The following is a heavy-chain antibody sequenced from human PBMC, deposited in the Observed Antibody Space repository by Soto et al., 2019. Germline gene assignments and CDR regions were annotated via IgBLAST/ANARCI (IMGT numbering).Heavy chain of an antibody. D-gene: IGHD2-2*01. Sequence: GGSLRLSCAASGFTFRSYEMHWVRQPPGKGLQWISYISADGSGTYYADSVRGRFTISRDNARNSLSLQMNSLRADDTAVYYCALGCSSTSCYYYYGMDVWGQGTTVTVSS. J-gene: IGHJ6*02. V-gene: IGHV3-48*03. CDR3: ALGCSSTSCYYYYGMDV. CDR2: ISADGSGT. CDR1: GFTFRSYE.